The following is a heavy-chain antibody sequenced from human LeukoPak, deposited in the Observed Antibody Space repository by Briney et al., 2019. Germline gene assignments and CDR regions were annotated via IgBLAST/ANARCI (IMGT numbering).Heavy chain of an antibody. J-gene: IGHJ6*03. CDR2: IYYSGNT. Sequence: SETLSLTYTVSGGPLSSHHWSWIRQPPGEGLEWVGYIYYSGNTNYNPSLKSRVTISVDTSKNQFSLKLSSVTAADTAVYYCARVEVAATKAGDYYYYMDVWGKGTTVTVSS. V-gene: IGHV4-59*11. D-gene: IGHD2-15*01. CDR1: GGPLSSHH. CDR3: ARVEVAATKAGDYYYYMDV.